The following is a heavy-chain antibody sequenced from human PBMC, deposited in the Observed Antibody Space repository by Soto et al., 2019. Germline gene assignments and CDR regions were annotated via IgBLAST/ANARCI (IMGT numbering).Heavy chain of an antibody. J-gene: IGHJ5*02. V-gene: IGHV4-4*02. CDR2: IHHSGSF. D-gene: IGHD3-9*01. CDR1: GGSITSNW. Sequence: QVQLQESGPGLVNPSGTLSLTCAVSGGSITSNWWSWVRQPPGKGLEWIGEIHHSGSFNYNPSLRSRVTISIDKSKTQLSLNLTAVTASATAGHYCVRHDWSRFAPWGQGTLVTVSS. CDR3: VRHDWSRFAP.